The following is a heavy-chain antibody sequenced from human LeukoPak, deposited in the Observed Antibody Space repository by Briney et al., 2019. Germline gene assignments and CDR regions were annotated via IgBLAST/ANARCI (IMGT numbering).Heavy chain of an antibody. J-gene: IGHJ4*02. CDR2: IRSKANNYAT. Sequence: TGGSLRLSCAASGFTFSSYSINWVRQASGKGLEWVGRIRSKANNYATGYAASVKGRFTISRDDSKNTAYLQMSSLKTEDTALYYCASLTFPFDYWGQGTLVTVSS. CDR3: ASLTFPFDY. V-gene: IGHV3-73*01. CDR1: GFTFSSYS. D-gene: IGHD3-16*01.